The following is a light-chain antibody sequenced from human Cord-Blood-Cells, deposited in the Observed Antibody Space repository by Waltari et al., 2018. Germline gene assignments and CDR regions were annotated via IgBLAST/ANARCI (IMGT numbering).Light chain of an antibody. CDR2: EGS. Sequence: QSALTQPASVSGSPGQSITISCTGTSSDVGRYNLVSWYQQHPGKAPKLMIYEGSKRPSGVSNRFSGSKSGNTASLTISGLQAEDDADYYCCSYAGSSTWVFGGGTKLTVL. CDR1: SSDVGRYNL. J-gene: IGLJ3*02. V-gene: IGLV2-23*01. CDR3: CSYAGSSTWV.